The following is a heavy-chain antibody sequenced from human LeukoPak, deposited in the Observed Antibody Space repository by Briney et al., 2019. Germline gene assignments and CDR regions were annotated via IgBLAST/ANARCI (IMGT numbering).Heavy chain of an antibody. V-gene: IGHV1-18*01. CDR2: ISAYNGNT. Sequence: ASVKVSCKASGYIFTNHAIHWVRQAPGQGLEWMGWISAYNGNTYYAQRLQGRVTMTTDTSTSTGYMEVRSLRSDDTAVYYCARAGKYTSSWMVLWGQGTTVTVSS. CDR1: GYIFTNHA. D-gene: IGHD6-13*01. J-gene: IGHJ6*02. CDR3: ARAGKYTSSWMVL.